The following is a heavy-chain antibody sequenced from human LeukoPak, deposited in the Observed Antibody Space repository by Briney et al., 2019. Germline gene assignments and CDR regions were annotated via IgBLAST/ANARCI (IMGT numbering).Heavy chain of an antibody. Sequence: SETLSLTCTVSGYSISSGSCWGWIRQPPGEGLDWIGSIYHSGSTFYNPSLKSRVTISVDTSKNQFSLKLSSVTAADTAVYYCARGEWLLLRYWYFDLWGRGTLVTVSS. J-gene: IGHJ2*01. CDR1: GYSISSGSC. D-gene: IGHD3-22*01. CDR2: IYHSGST. CDR3: ARGEWLLLRYWYFDL. V-gene: IGHV4-38-2*02.